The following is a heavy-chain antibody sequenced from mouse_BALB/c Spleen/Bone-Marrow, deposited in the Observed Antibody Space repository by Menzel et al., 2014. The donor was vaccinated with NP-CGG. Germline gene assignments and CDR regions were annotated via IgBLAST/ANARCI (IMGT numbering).Heavy chain of an antibody. V-gene: IGHV1S137*01. Sequence: QVQLQQSGAKLVRPGVSVKISCKGSGYTFTDHAIHWVKRSHAKSLEWIGVISGYYGDAIYNQKFKGKVTMTVDKSSSTAYMELARLTSEDSAIYYCARSGKVRNAMDYWGQGTSVTVSS. CDR2: ISGYYGDA. CDR3: ARSGKVRNAMDY. CDR1: GYTFTDHA. J-gene: IGHJ4*01. D-gene: IGHD2-14*01.